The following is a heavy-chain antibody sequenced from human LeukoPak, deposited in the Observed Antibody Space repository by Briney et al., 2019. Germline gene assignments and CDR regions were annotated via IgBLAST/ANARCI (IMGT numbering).Heavy chain of an antibody. Sequence: PSETLSLTCTVSGASISSYYWTWIRQPPGKGLEWIGYIYYTGFTSYNPSLKSRVTISIDTSKSQFSLKLSSVTAADMAVYYCARRAVAGPGLDYWGRGTLVTVSS. CDR1: GASISSYY. J-gene: IGHJ4*02. V-gene: IGHV4-59*08. CDR3: ARRAVAGPGLDY. CDR2: IYYTGFT. D-gene: IGHD6-19*01.